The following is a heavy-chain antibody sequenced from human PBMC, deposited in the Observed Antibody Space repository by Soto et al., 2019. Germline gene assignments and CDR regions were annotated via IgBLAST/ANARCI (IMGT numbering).Heavy chain of an antibody. J-gene: IGHJ4*02. Sequence: QVQLVQSGAEVKKPGASVKVSCKASGYTFTTYGISWIRQAPGQGPEWMGWISTYNGNTNYAQMFQGRVTMTTDTSTSTAYMELRSLRSDDTAVYYCARTFYDSSGSKFDYWGQGTRVTVSS. CDR2: ISTYNGNT. D-gene: IGHD3-22*01. V-gene: IGHV1-18*01. CDR1: GYTFTTYG. CDR3: ARTFYDSSGSKFDY.